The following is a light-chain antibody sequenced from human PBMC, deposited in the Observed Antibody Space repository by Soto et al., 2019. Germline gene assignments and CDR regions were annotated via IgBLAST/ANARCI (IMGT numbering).Light chain of an antibody. CDR1: QSVSSSY. CDR3: QQYGNSPPLT. V-gene: IGKV3-20*01. Sequence: EIGLTQSPAPLSLSPGERATLSCRASQSVSSSYLAWYQQKPGQAPRLLIYGASSRATGIPDRFSGSGSGTDFTNTISRLEPEDFAVYYCQQYGNSPPLTFGGGTKVEIK. CDR2: GAS. J-gene: IGKJ4*01.